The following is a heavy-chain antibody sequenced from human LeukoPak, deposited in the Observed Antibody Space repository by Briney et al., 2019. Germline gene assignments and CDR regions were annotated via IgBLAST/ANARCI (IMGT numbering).Heavy chain of an antibody. Sequence: GGSLRLSCAASGFTFSGFGLSWVRQAPGKGLEWVSAISGSGGSTYYADSVKGRFTISRDNSKNTLYLQMNSLRAEDTALYYCAGGPGVYYYGMDVWGQGTSVTVSS. V-gene: IGHV3-23*01. CDR2: ISGSGGST. J-gene: IGHJ6*02. CDR3: AGGPGVYYYGMDV. CDR1: GFTFSGFG.